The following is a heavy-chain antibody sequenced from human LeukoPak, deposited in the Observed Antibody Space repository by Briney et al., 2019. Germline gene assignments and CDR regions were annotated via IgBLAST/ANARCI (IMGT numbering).Heavy chain of an antibody. V-gene: IGHV3-48*03. CDR2: ISSSGSTI. J-gene: IGHJ4*02. CDR1: GFTFSSYE. Sequence: GGSLRLSCAASGFTFSSYEMNWVRQAPGKGLEWVSYISSSGSTIYYADSVKGRFTISRDNAKNSLYLQMNSLRAEDTAVYYCARDPLIAAAGKFDYWGQGTLVTVSS. D-gene: IGHD6-13*01. CDR3: ARDPLIAAAGKFDY.